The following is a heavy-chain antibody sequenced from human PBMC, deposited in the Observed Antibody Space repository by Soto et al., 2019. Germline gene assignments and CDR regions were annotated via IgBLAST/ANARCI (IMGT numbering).Heavy chain of an antibody. J-gene: IGHJ6*02. V-gene: IGHV6-1*01. CDR2: TYYRSKWYN. Sequence: SQTLSLTCVISGDSVSSNSAAWNWIRQSPSGGLEWLGRTYYRSKWYNDYAVSVKSRITINPDTSKSQFSLQLNSVTPEDTAVYYCARVNWNLGYYGMDVWGQGTTVTVSS. D-gene: IGHD1-7*01. CDR3: ARVNWNLGYYGMDV. CDR1: GDSVSSNSAA.